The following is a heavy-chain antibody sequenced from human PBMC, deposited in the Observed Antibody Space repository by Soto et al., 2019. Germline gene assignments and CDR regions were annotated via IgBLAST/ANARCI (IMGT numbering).Heavy chain of an antibody. CDR1: GRSISSVNYY. D-gene: IGHD2-15*01. CDR3: ARYGSGECNRGSCYSPFDY. J-gene: IGHJ4*02. CDR2: IYYSGST. V-gene: IGHV4-30-4*01. Sequence: QVQLQESGPGLVKPSQTLSLTCTVSGRSISSVNYYWSWIRQPPGKGLEWIGYIYYSGSTYYNPSLRSRLTIPADTSKTQFSLKLSSVTAADPAVYYCARYGSGECNRGSCYSPFDYWGQGTLVTVSS.